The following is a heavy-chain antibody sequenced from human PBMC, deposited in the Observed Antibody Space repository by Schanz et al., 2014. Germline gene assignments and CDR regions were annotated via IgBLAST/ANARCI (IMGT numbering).Heavy chain of an antibody. Sequence: QVQLQQWGAGLLKPSETLSLTCAVSGGPFSGYWGWIRQPPGKGLEWIGEINHSGSTDYNPTLKSRVTMSVDTSRNHVSLKLSSVTAADTAVYYCARTFRCGGGECSTWADGGQGTLVTVSS. J-gene: IGHJ4*02. CDR3: ARTFRCGGGECSTWAD. D-gene: IGHD2-21*01. CDR1: GGPFSGY. CDR2: INHSGST. V-gene: IGHV4-34*01.